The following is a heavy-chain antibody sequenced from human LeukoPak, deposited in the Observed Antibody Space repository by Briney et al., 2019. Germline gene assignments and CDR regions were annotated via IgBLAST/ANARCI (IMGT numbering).Heavy chain of an antibody. CDR1: GFTFSSYA. Sequence: GGSLRLSCAASGFTFSSYAMSWVRQAPGKGLEWVSAISGSGGSTCYADSVKGRFTISRDNSKNTLYLQMNSLRAEDTAVYYCAKGNYDYVWGSYRYSRHFDYWGQGTLVTVSS. CDR2: ISGSGGST. CDR3: AKGNYDYVWGSYRYSRHFDY. J-gene: IGHJ4*02. D-gene: IGHD3-16*02. V-gene: IGHV3-23*01.